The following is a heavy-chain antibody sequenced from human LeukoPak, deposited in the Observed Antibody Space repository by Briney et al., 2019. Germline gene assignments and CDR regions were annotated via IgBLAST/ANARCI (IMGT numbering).Heavy chain of an antibody. CDR1: GYTFTSYY. Sequence: ASVKVSCKASGYTFTSYYMHWVRQAPGQGLEWMGIINPSGGSTSYAQKFQGRVTMTRDTSISTAYMELSRLRSDDTAVYYCARGSATMVRGAYNWFDPWGQGTLVTVSS. CDR3: ARGSATMVRGAYNWFDP. V-gene: IGHV1-46*01. CDR2: INPSGGST. D-gene: IGHD3-10*01. J-gene: IGHJ5*02.